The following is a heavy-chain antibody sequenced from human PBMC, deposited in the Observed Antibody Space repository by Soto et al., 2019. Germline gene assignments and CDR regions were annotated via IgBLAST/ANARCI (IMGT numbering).Heavy chain of an antibody. V-gene: IGHV1-69*01. J-gene: IGHJ6*02. CDR3: ARSQGSSTSLEIYYYYYYGMDV. CDR2: IIPISGTA. D-gene: IGHD2-2*01. CDR1: GGTFSSYA. Sequence: QVQLVQSGAEVKKPGSSVKVSCKASGGTFSSYAISWVRQAPGQGLEWMGGIIPISGTANYAPKFQGRVTITADESTSTAYMELSRLRSEDTAVYYCARSQGSSTSLEIYYYYYYGMDVWGQGTTVTVSS.